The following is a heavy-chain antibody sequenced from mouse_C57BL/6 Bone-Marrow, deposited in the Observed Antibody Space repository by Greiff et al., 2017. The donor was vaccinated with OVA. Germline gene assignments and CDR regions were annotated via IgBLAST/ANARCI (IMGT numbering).Heavy chain of an antibody. J-gene: IGHJ2*01. Sequence: VQLQQSGPELVKPGASVKISCKASGYSFTGYYMNWVKQSPEKSLEWIGEINPSTGGTTYNQKFKAKATLTVDKSSSTAYMQLKSLTSEDSAVYYCARYGGSSYEDSFDYWGQGTTLTVSS. V-gene: IGHV1-42*01. CDR1: GYSFTGYY. CDR2: INPSTGGT. CDR3: ARYGGSSYEDSFDY. D-gene: IGHD1-1*01.